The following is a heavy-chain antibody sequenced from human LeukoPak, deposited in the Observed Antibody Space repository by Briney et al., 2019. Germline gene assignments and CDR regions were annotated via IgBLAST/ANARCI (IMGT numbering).Heavy chain of an antibody. J-gene: IGHJ1*01. CDR1: GFTFSNYA. CDR2: ISIDGDNE. Sequence: EGSLRLSCATSGFTFSNYAIHWVRQAPGKGLEWVADISIDGDNEYYADSVRGRFMISRDNSKNTVYLQMNSLTIEDTAVYYCAREPSGNFGQLVSSAEYFQHWGQGTRVTVSS. D-gene: IGHD5/OR15-5a*01. V-gene: IGHV3-30-3*01. CDR3: AREPSGNFGQLVSSAEYFQH.